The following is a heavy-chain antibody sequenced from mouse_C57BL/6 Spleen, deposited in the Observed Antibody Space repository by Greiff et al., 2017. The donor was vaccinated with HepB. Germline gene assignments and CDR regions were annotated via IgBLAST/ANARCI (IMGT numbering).Heavy chain of an antibody. CDR3: ARGYYDYDVPFAY. CDR2: ISYDGSN. J-gene: IGHJ3*01. Sequence: ESGPGLVKPSQSLSLTCSVTGYSITSGYYWNWIRQFPGNKLEWMGYISYDGSNNYNPSLKNRISITRDTSKNQFFLKLNSVTTEDTATYYCARGYYDYDVPFAYWGQGTLVTVSA. CDR1: GYSITSGYY. V-gene: IGHV3-6*01. D-gene: IGHD2-4*01.